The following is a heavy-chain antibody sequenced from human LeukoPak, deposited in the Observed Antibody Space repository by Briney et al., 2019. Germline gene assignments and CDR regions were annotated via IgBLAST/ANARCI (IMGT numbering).Heavy chain of an antibody. CDR2: IYYSGST. V-gene: IGHV4-59*12. J-gene: IGHJ4*02. D-gene: IGHD3-10*01. Sequence: PSETLSLTCTVSGGSISSYYWSWIRQPPGKGLEWIGYIYYSGSTYYNPSLKSRVTTSVDTSKNQFSLKLSSVTAADTAVYYCARESPWFGVYWGQGTLVTVSS. CDR1: GGSISSYY. CDR3: ARESPWFGVY.